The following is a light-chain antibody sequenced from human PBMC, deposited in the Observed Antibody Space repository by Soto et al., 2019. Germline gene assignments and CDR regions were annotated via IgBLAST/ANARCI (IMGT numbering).Light chain of an antibody. CDR3: QQYDNLVT. CDR1: QDISAY. Sequence: DIQLTQSPSSLSASLGDRVTITCQASQDISAYLNWYQLFPGRAPKLLIFDASILYTGVPSRFSGSGSGTNFTFTITILQPEDIATYYWQQYDNLVTFGQGTKVDIK. CDR2: DAS. J-gene: IGKJ2*01. V-gene: IGKV1-33*01.